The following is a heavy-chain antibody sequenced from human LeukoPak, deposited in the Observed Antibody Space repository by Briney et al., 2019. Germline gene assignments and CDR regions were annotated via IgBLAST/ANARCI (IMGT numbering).Heavy chain of an antibody. CDR2: IWYDGSNK. V-gene: IGHV3-33*01. J-gene: IGHJ3*02. Sequence: PGGSLRLSCAASGFTFSSYGMHWVRQAPGKGLEWVAVIWYDGSNKYHADSVKGRFTISRDNSKNTLYLQMNSLRAEDTAVYYCARESVISDYGAFDIWGQGTMVTVSS. D-gene: IGHD4-17*01. CDR1: GFTFSSYG. CDR3: ARESVISDYGAFDI.